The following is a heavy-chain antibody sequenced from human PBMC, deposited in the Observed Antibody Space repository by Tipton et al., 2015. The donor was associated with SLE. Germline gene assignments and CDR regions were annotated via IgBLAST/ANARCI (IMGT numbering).Heavy chain of an antibody. V-gene: IGHV4-59*08. J-gene: IGHJ6*03. Sequence: TLSLTCTVSGGSSNTYFWNWIRQPPGKGLEWIGYIDNSGSTKFNPSLRGRVTISGDTSKNQFSLKLSSVTAADTAFYYCARMEGGLMDVWGKGTTVTVSS. D-gene: IGHD3-16*01. CDR2: IDNSGST. CDR1: GGSSNTYF. CDR3: ARMEGGLMDV.